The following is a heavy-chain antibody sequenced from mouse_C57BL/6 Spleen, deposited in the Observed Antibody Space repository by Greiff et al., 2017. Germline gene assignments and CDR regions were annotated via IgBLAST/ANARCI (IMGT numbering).Heavy chain of an antibody. D-gene: IGHD3-2*02. Sequence: EVHLVESGGGLVKPGGSLKLSCAASGFTFSSYTMSWVRQTPEKRLEWVATISGGGGNTYYPDSVKGRFTIPRDNAKNTLYLQMSSLRSEDTALYYCARLLTAQAYYFDYWGQGTTLTVSS. V-gene: IGHV5-9*01. J-gene: IGHJ2*01. CDR3: ARLLTAQAYYFDY. CDR2: ISGGGGNT. CDR1: GFTFSSYT.